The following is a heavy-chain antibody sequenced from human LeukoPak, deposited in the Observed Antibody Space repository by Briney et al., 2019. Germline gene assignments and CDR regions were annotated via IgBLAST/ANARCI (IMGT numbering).Heavy chain of an antibody. Sequence: GGSLRLSCTASGFTFSSYAMSWVRQAPGKGLEWVSSISGSGSSTYYAVSVKGRFTISRDNSKNTLFLQMNSLKADDTAVYYCAKGGGGVLASWGQGTLVTVSS. CDR2: ISGSGSST. V-gene: IGHV3-23*01. D-gene: IGHD3-16*01. CDR3: AKGGGGVLAS. CDR1: GFTFSSYA. J-gene: IGHJ4*02.